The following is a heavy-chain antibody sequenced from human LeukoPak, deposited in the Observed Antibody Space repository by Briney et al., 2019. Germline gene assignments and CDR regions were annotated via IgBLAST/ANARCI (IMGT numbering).Heavy chain of an antibody. D-gene: IGHD3-3*01. CDR2: NSSSSSTI. CDR3: ATDRARITIFGGHIRDALDI. CDR1: GFPFSSYR. J-gene: IGHJ3*02. V-gene: IGHV3-48*01. Sequence: GGSLRLSCGVSGFPFSSYRMKWVPEARGGGGEWVSSNSSSSSTIYYAASERGRYNIYRHNDNNPLYVQMKSLRAEDTAVYYCATDRARITIFGGHIRDALDIWGQGTMVTVSS.